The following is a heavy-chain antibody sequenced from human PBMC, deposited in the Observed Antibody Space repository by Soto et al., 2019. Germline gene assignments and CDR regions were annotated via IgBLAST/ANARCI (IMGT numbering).Heavy chain of an antibody. CDR3: WIPGASGHLDS. D-gene: IGHD2-2*03. Sequence: ASVKVSCKVSGYSFSEMSMHWVRQTPEKGLEWMGSFDGEDGQTMYAQKFQGRVTMTEDTSADTAYMELTSRRSDDTPVYYCWIPGASGHLDSWAQGSRVTVSS. CDR1: GYSFSEMS. CDR2: FDGEDGQT. V-gene: IGHV1-24*01. J-gene: IGHJ4*02.